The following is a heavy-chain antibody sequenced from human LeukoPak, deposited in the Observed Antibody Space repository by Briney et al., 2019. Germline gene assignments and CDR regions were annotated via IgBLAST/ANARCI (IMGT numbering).Heavy chain of an antibody. Sequence: GGSLRLSCAASGFTFSPYWMHWVRQAPGKGLVWVSHINSDGSTTSYADSVKGRFTISRDNAQNTLYLQMNSLRAEDTAVYYCAGGTALQDYWGQGTLVTVSS. D-gene: IGHD2/OR15-2a*01. CDR3: AGGTALQDY. J-gene: IGHJ4*02. CDR1: GFTFSPYW. CDR2: INSDGSTT. V-gene: IGHV3-74*01.